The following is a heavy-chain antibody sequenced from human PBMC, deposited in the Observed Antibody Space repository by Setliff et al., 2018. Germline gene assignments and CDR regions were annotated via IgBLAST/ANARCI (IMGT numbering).Heavy chain of an antibody. V-gene: IGHV4-34*01. CDR3: ARGIGGFCSSNSCSTESWP. J-gene: IGHJ4*02. Sequence: PSETLSLTCFVYGGSFSNYYWSWIRQPPGKGLEWIGEINHSGGTNYNPSLKSRVTISVDRSKNQFSLKLDSVTAADTAVYYCARGIGGFCSSNSCSTESWPWGQGTLVTVSS. CDR2: INHSGGT. D-gene: IGHD2-2*01. CDR1: GGSFSNYY.